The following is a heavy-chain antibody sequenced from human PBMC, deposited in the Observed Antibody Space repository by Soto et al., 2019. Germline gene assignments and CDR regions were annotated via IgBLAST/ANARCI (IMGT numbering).Heavy chain of an antibody. CDR2: ISYDGSNK. CDR3: AKDPARIAVAGTGFDY. D-gene: IGHD6-19*01. J-gene: IGHJ4*02. CDR1: GFTFSSYG. V-gene: IGHV3-30*18. Sequence: GGSLRLSCAASGFTFSSYGMHWVRQAPGKGLEWVAVISYDGSNKYYADSVKGRFTISRDNSKNTLYLQMNSLRAEDTAVYYCAKDPARIAVAGTGFDYWGQGTLVTVSS.